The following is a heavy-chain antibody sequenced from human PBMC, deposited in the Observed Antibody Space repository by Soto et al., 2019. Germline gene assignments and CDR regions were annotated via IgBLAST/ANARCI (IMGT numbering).Heavy chain of an antibody. V-gene: IGHV3-33*01. CDR3: ARQGIAVAAFRAPGRLFDY. CDR2: IWYDGSNK. Sequence: GGSLRLSCAASGFTFSSYGMHWARQAPGKGLEWVAVIWYDGSNKYYADSVKGRFTISRDNSKNTLYLQMNSLRAEDTAVYYCARQGIAVAAFRAPGRLFDYWGQGTLVTVSS. J-gene: IGHJ4*02. CDR1: GFTFSSYG. D-gene: IGHD6-19*01.